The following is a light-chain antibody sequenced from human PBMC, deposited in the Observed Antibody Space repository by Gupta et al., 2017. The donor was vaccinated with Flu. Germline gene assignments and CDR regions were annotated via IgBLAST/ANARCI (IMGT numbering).Light chain of an antibody. CDR2: YNK. CDR3: AAWDDSLNGPNWV. J-gene: IGLJ3*02. CDR1: ISNIGGNP. V-gene: IGLV1-44*01. Sequence: QSVLTQPPSASGTPGQRVTISCSRSISNIGGNPVYWYQQLPGTAPKLLVYYNKQRPPGVPDRFSGSKSGTSASLAISGLQSEDEADYYCAAWDDSLNGPNWVFGGGTKLTVL.